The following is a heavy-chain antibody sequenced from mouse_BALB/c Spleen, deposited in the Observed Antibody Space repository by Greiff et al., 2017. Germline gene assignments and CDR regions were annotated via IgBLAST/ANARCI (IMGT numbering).Heavy chain of an antibody. CDR1: GFTFSSYT. D-gene: IGHD2-1*01. CDR3: TRDFGNYFAY. V-gene: IGHV5-6-4*01. CDR2: ISSGGSYT. Sequence: EVKVVESGGGLVKPGGSLKLSCAASGFTFSSYTMSWVRQTPEKRLEWVATISSGGSYTYYPDSVKGRFTISRDNAKNTLYLQMSSLKSEDTAMYYCTRDFGNYFAYWGQGTLVTVSA. J-gene: IGHJ3*01.